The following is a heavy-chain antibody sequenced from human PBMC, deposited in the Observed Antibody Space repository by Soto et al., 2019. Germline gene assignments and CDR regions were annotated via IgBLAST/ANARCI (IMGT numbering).Heavy chain of an antibody. V-gene: IGHV1-69*08. CDR2: SIPIIGII. Sequence: QVQLVQSGAEVKKPGSSVKVSCKASGGTFSTYTITWVRQAPGQGLEWMGRSIPIIGIINYAQKFQGRDTITADKFTCTAYMELTRLRSDDKAVYYCAGDPDSHYNDSHAYSYPWGQGTLVTVSS. CDR1: GGTFSTYT. J-gene: IGHJ5*02. CDR3: AGDPDSHYNDSHAYSYP. D-gene: IGHD3-22*01.